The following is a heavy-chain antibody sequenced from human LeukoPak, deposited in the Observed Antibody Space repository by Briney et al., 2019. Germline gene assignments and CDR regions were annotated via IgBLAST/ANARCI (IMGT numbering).Heavy chain of an antibody. CDR2: MNPNSGNT. V-gene: IGHV1-8*01. CDR1: GYTFTSYD. CDR3: ARGVVPAAMMAGAYHYYYYMDV. D-gene: IGHD2-2*01. Sequence: ASVKVSCKASGYTFTSYDINWVRQATGQGLEWMGWMNPNSGNTGYAQKFQGRVTMTRNTSISTAYMELSSLRSEDTAVYYCARGVVPAAMMAGAYHYYYYMDVWGKGTTVTVSS. J-gene: IGHJ6*03.